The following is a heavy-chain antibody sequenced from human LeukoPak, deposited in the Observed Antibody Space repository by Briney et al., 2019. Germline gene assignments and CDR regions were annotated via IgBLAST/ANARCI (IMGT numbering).Heavy chain of an antibody. CDR1: GGSISSSSYY. V-gene: IGHV4-39*01. CDR2: IYYSGST. Sequence: PSETLSLTCTVSGGSISSSSYYWGWIRQPPGKGLEWIGSIYYSGSTYYNPSLKSRVTISVDASKSQFSLRLSSVTAADTAVYYCARLTYSNNWYFRRGLDSWFDPWGQGTLVTVSS. CDR3: ARLTYSNNWYFRRGLDSWFDP. D-gene: IGHD6-13*01. J-gene: IGHJ5*02.